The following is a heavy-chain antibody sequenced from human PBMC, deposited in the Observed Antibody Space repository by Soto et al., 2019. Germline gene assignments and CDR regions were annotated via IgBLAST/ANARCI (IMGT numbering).Heavy chain of an antibody. J-gene: IGHJ5*02. CDR3: ARDIAANPILEFDP. CDR2: ISYDGSKE. V-gene: IGHV3-33*01. CDR1: GFTFSSYG. D-gene: IGHD6-13*01. Sequence: HPVGSLRLSCAGSGFTFSSYGMHWVRQAPAKGLEWVAAISYDGSKEYYAASVKGRFTVSRDDSKNTMYVQMNSLRAEDTAVYYCARDIAANPILEFDPWGQGTLVTVSS.